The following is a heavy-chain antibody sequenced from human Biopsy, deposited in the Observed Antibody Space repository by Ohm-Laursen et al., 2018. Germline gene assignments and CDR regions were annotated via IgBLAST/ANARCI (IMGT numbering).Heavy chain of an antibody. V-gene: IGHV4-59*01. CDR3: ARERQFRFLEGAFDY. D-gene: IGHD3-3*01. CDR2: ISSGGRA. J-gene: IGHJ4*02. CDR1: GGSISDDY. Sequence: GTLSLTCTVSGGSISDDYWNWIRQPPGKGLQVIGYISSGGRAKYNPSLKSRLTISLDTSKNQLPLRLSSVTAADSAIYYCARERQFRFLEGAFDYWGQGILVTVSS.